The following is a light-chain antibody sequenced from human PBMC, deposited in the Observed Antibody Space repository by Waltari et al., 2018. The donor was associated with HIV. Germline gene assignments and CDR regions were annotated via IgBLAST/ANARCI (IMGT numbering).Light chain of an antibody. Sequence: DFVMTQSPLSLIVTPGEPASISCRSSQSLLQRNGYNYLDWYLQKPGQSPQLLIYLGSNRASGVPDRFSGSGSGTDFTLKISRVEAEDVGVYYCMQALQTPDTFGQGTKLEIK. V-gene: IGKV2-28*01. CDR2: LGS. J-gene: IGKJ2*01. CDR3: MQALQTPDT. CDR1: QSLLQRNGYNY.